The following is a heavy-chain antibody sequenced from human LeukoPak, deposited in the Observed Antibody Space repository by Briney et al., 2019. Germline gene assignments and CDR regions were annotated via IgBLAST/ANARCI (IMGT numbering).Heavy chain of an antibody. CDR1: GFIFSNSW. CDR2: IKGDGSEK. D-gene: IGHD2-15*01. Sequence: GGSLRLSCAASGFIFSNSWMTWVRQAPGKGLEWVANIKGDGSEKEYVESVKGRFTISRDNAKNSLYLQMNSLRAEDTAVYYCAANAGWFRLDSWGQGALVTVSS. J-gene: IGHJ4*02. V-gene: IGHV3-7*05. CDR3: AANAGWFRLDS.